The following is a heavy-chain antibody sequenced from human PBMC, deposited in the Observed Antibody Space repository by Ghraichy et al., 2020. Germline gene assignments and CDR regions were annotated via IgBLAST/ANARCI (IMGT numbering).Heavy chain of an antibody. Sequence: SVKVSCKASGFTFTSSAVQWVRQARGQRLEWIGWIVVGSGNTNYAQKFQERVTITRDMSTSTAYMELSSLRSEDTAVYYCAADEGYCSSTSCKRFDPWGQGTLVTVSS. CDR3: AADEGYCSSTSCKRFDP. J-gene: IGHJ5*02. CDR2: IVVGSGNT. V-gene: IGHV1-58*01. D-gene: IGHD2-2*01. CDR1: GFTFTSSA.